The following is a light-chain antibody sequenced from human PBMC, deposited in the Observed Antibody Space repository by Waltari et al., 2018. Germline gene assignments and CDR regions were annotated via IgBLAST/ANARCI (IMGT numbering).Light chain of an antibody. J-gene: IGKJ1*01. CDR2: GAS. CDR3: QQYGSSPKT. CDR1: QSVSRSY. Sequence: EIVLTQSPGTLSLSPGERATLSCRASQSVSRSYLAWYQQKPGQAPRLLIYGASSRATGIPDRFSGGASGTDFTLTISRLEPEDFAVYYCQQYGSSPKTFGQGTKVEIK. V-gene: IGKV3-20*01.